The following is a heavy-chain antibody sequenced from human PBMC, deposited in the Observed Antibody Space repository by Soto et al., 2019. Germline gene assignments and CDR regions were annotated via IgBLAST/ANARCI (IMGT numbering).Heavy chain of an antibody. V-gene: IGHV5-51*01. D-gene: IGHD4-4*01. J-gene: IGHJ6*02. CDR2: IYPGDSDT. CDR1: GYSFTSYW. Sequence: GESLKISCKGSGYSFTSYWIGWVRQMPGKGMEWMAIIYPGDSDTRYSPSFQGQVTISADKSISTAYLQWSSLKASDTAMYYCARRVRVTERGYYYGMDVWGQGTTVTVSS. CDR3: ARRVRVTERGYYYGMDV.